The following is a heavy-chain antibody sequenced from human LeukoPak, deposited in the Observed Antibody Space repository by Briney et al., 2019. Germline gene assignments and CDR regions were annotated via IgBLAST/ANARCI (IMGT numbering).Heavy chain of an antibody. CDR3: ATDTRLLWFGDKNAFDI. V-gene: IGHV1-24*01. CDR2: FDPEDGET. CDR1: GYTLTELF. D-gene: IGHD3-10*01. J-gene: IGHJ3*02. Sequence: ASVKVSCKVSGYTLTELFMHWVRQAPGKGLEWMGGFDPEDGETIYAQKFQGRVTMTEDTSTDTAYMELSSLRSEDTAVYYCATDTRLLWFGDKNAFDIWGQGTMVTVSS.